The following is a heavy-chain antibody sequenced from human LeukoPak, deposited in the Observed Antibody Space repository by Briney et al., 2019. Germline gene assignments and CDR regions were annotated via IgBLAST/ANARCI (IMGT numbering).Heavy chain of an antibody. D-gene: IGHD5-24*01. J-gene: IGHJ3*02. CDR3: AREWRAPDAFDI. CDR2: IYTSGST. V-gene: IGHV4-61*02. CDR1: GGSISSGSYY. Sequence: SETLSLICTVSGGSISSGSYYWSWVRQPAGKGLEWIGRIYTSGSTNYNPSLKSRVTISVDTSKNQFSLKLSSVTAADTAVYYCAREWRAPDAFDIWGQGTMVTVSS.